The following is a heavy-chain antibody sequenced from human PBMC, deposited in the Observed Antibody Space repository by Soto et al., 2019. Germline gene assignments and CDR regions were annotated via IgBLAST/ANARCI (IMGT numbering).Heavy chain of an antibody. V-gene: IGHV4-4*07. D-gene: IGHD2-21*02. Sequence: SETLSLTCIVSGVSVRSYTWSWVRQPANKGLEWIGRVFSSVSATYNPSLKSRVSISMDTPENRISLKLDSVSAADAGVYFCARDGMTTGDTWGPGTLVTVSS. CDR2: VFSSVSA. CDR1: GVSVRSYT. J-gene: IGHJ4*02. CDR3: ARDGMTTGDT.